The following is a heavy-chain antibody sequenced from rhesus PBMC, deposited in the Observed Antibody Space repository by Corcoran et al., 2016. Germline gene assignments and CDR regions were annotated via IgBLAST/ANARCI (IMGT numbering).Heavy chain of an antibody. CDR1: GYIFTSYV. V-gene: IGHV1-70*01. J-gene: IGHJ5-1*01. CDR2: IHPGYGST. Sequence: QEQLVQSGAEATKPGASVKVSRTASGYIFTSYVLNCRRHAPGQGFGWMGGIHPGYGSTSYEQKFQGRVTITADMSTSTVYMELSSLRSEDMAVYCCAASRNYKNRFDVWGPGVLVTVSS. D-gene: IGHD1-1*01. CDR3: AASRNYKNRFDV.